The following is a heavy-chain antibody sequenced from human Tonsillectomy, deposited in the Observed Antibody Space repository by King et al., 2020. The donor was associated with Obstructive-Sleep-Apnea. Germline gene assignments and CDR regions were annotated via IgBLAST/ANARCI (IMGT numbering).Heavy chain of an antibody. CDR3: ARHRGVEDYGGYGDYFDY. V-gene: IGHV4-59*08. CDR1: GGSISNYY. Sequence: MQLQESGPGLVKPSETLSLTCTVSGGSISNYYWSWIRQPPGKGLEWIGYMYYSGNTNFNPCLTSRVTISADTSKIQFSLRLSSVTAADPAVYYCARHRGVEDYGGYGDYFDYWGQGTLVTVSS. D-gene: IGHD5-12*01. CDR2: MYYSGNT. J-gene: IGHJ4*02.